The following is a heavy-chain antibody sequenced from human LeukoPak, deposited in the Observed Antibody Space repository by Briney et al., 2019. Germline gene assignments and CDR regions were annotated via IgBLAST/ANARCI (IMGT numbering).Heavy chain of an antibody. D-gene: IGHD3-3*01. CDR3: ARASTYYDFWSGSNADWFDP. CDR2: INHSGST. CDR1: GGSFSGYY. Sequence: SETLSLTCAVYGGSFSGYYWSWIRQPPGKGLEWIGEINHSGSTNYNPSLKSRVTISVDTSKNQFSLKLSSVTAADTAVYYCARASTYYDFWSGSNADWFDPWGQGTLVTVSS. V-gene: IGHV4-34*01. J-gene: IGHJ5*02.